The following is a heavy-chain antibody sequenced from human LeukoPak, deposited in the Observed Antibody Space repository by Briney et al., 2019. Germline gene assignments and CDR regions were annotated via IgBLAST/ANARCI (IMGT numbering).Heavy chain of an antibody. J-gene: IGHJ5*02. CDR1: GGSISSYY. Sequence: SETLSLTCTVSGGSISSYYWSWIRQPPGKGLEWIGEINHSGSTNYNPSLKSRVTISVDTSKNQFSLKLSSVTAADTAVYYCAGNWFDPWGQGTLVTVSS. V-gene: IGHV4-34*01. CDR2: INHSGST. CDR3: AGNWFDP.